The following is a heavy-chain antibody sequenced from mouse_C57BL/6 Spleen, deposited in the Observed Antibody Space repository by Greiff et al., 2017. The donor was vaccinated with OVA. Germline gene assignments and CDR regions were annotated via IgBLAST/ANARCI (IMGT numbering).Heavy chain of an antibody. D-gene: IGHD1-1*01. CDR1: GFSLTSYG. CDR3: ARKGITTVVGYAMDY. CDR2: IWSGGST. Sequence: QVQLKESGPGLVQPSQSLSITCTVSGFSLTSYGVHWVRQSPGKGLEWLGVIWSGGSTDYNAAFISRLSISKDNSKSQVFFKMNSLQADDTAIYYCARKGITTVVGYAMDYWGQGTSVTVSS. V-gene: IGHV2-2*01. J-gene: IGHJ4*01.